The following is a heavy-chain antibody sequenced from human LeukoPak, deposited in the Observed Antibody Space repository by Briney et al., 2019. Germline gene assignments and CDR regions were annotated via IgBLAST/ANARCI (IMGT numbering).Heavy chain of an antibody. CDR2: LNSDGSDT. J-gene: IGHJ3*01. CDR3: ARGWVPSDITLK. Sequence: PGGSLRLSCAASGFTFSDYWMHWVRQAPGKGLVWVSRLNSDGSDTNYADSVKGRFTISRDNARNTVYLQMNSLRAEDTAVYYCARGWVPSDITLKWGQGTMVTVSS. CDR1: GFTFSDYW. D-gene: IGHD3-22*01. V-gene: IGHV3-74*01.